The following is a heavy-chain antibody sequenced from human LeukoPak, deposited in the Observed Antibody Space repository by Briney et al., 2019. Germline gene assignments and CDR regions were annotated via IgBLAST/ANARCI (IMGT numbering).Heavy chain of an antibody. D-gene: IGHD6-19*01. CDR3: ARDGYSSGWHYYYGMDV. J-gene: IGHJ6*02. CDR1: GGSISCYY. V-gene: IGHV4-4*07. CDR2: IYTSGST. Sequence: SESLSLTCTVSGGSISCYYWSWIRQPAGKGLEWIGRIYTSGSTNYNPSLKSRVTMSVDTSKNQFSLKLSSVTAADTAVYYCARDGYSSGWHYYYGMDVWGQGTTVTVSS.